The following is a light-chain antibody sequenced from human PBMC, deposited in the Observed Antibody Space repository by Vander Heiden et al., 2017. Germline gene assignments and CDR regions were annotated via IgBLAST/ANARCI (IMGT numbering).Light chain of an antibody. CDR2: GAS. CDR3: QQYNNWPWT. J-gene: IGKJ1*01. Sequence: EIVMTQSPVTLSVSPGERATLSCRASQSVSSNLAWYQQKPGQAPRLLIYGASTRATGIQARFSGSGSGTEFTLTISSLQSEDFAVYYCQQYNNWPWTFGQGTKVEV. V-gene: IGKV3-15*01. CDR1: QSVSSN.